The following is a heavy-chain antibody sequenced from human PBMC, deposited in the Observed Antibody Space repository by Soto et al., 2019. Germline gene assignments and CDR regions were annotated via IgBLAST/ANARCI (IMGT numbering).Heavy chain of an antibody. D-gene: IGHD2-2*01. CDR3: RSSTSCYDESCVDV. CDR2: LYHIGST. Sequence: SETLSLTCAVSGYSISSGNYWAWIRQPPGRGLEWIGSLYHIGSTHYNTSLKSRVTISVDTSKNHFSRELSSVTAADTAIYYCRSSTSCYDESCVDVWGQGTMVTVSS. CDR1: GYSISSGNY. J-gene: IGHJ6*02. V-gene: IGHV4-38-2*01.